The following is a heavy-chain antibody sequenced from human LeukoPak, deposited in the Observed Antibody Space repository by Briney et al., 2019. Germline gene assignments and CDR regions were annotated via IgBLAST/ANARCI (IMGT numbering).Heavy chain of an antibody. CDR3: ARAEGVDLYFDY. CDR1: GFTFSTYG. V-gene: IGHV3-30*02. D-gene: IGHD3-16*01. J-gene: IGHJ4*02. CDR2: TPYDGNSK. Sequence: GGSLRLSCAASGFTFSTYGMHWVRQAPGKGLEWVAFTPYDGNSKYYTDSVKGRFTMSKDNMKSTLYLQMNSLGIEDTAAYYCARAEGVDLYFDYWGQGTPVTVSS.